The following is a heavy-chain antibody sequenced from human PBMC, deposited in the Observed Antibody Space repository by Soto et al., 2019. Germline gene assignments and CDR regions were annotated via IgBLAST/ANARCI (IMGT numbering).Heavy chain of an antibody. D-gene: IGHD6-19*01. CDR3: AKDASRGWYYYYYGMDV. Sequence: GGSLRLSCAASGFTFSSYGMHWVRQAPGKGLEWVAVISYDGSNKYYADSVKGRFTISRDNSKNTLYLQMNSLRAEDTAVYYCAKDASRGWYYYYYGMDVWGQGTTLTVSS. J-gene: IGHJ6*02. CDR1: GFTFSSYG. V-gene: IGHV3-30*18. CDR2: ISYDGSNK.